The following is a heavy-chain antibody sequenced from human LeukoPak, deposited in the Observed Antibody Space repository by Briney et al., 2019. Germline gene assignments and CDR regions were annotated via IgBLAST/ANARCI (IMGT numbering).Heavy chain of an antibody. D-gene: IGHD3-10*01. CDR3: AKRRDYYGSGSYFDY. CDR2: ISGSGGST. V-gene: IGHV3-23*01. Sequence: GGSLRLSCAASGFTFSNYNMNWVRQAPGKGLEWVSAISGSGGSTYYADSVKGRFTISRDNSKNTLYLQMNSLRAEDTAVYYCAKRRDYYGSGSYFDYWGQGTLVTVSS. J-gene: IGHJ4*02. CDR1: GFTFSNYN.